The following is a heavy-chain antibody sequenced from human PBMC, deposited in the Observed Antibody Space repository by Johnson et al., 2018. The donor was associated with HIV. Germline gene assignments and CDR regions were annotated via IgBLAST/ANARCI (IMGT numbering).Heavy chain of an antibody. V-gene: IGHV3-NL1*01. Sequence: QVQLVESGGGVVQPGGSLRLSCAASGFTFSSYAMHWVRQAPGKGLEWVSGINWNGGSTGYADSVKGRFTISRDNSKNTLYLQMNSLRAEDTAVYYCARAWGSRDILTALRGAFEIWGQGTMVTVSS. CDR3: ARAWGSRDILTALRGAFEI. CDR2: INWNGGST. J-gene: IGHJ3*02. CDR1: GFTFSSYA. D-gene: IGHD3-9*01.